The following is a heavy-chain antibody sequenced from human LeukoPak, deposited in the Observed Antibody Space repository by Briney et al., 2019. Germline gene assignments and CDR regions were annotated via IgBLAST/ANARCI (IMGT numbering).Heavy chain of an antibody. J-gene: IGHJ4*02. CDR3: ARDHGDYLYYFDY. V-gene: IGHV4-59*01. D-gene: IGHD4-17*01. Sequence: SETLSLTCTVSGGSISSYYWSWIRQPPGKGLKWIGYIYYSGSTNYNPSLKSRVTISVDTSKNQFSLKLSSVTAADTAVYYCARDHGDYLYYFDYWGQGTLVTVSS. CDR1: GGSISSYY. CDR2: IYYSGST.